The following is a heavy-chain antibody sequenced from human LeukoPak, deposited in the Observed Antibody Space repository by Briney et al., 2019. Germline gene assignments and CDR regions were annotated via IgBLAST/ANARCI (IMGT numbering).Heavy chain of an antibody. Sequence: SQTLSLTCTVSGVSISSDSYYWSWIRQPTGKGLEWIGRFYISGTTNYNPSLKSRVTISVDTSKNQCSLKLRPVTAADTAMYYCTRNSGRYGISWGQGTLVTVSS. D-gene: IGHD6-19*01. CDR2: FYISGTT. CDR3: TRNSGRYGIS. CDR1: GVSISSDSYY. J-gene: IGHJ4*02. V-gene: IGHV4-61*02.